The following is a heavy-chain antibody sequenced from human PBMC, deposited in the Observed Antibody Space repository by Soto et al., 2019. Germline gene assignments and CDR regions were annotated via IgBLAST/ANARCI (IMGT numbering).Heavy chain of an antibody. CDR2: ISGSGGST. CDR3: AKGLARRSYYQLPPLLYGMDV. Sequence: QTGGSLRLSCAASGFTFSSTVMSWVRQAPGKGLEWVSAISGSGGSTYYADSVKGRFTISRDNSKNTLYLQMNSLRAEDTAVYYCAKGLARRSYYQLPPLLYGMDVWGQGTTVTVSS. J-gene: IGHJ6*02. D-gene: IGHD2-2*01. V-gene: IGHV3-23*01. CDR1: GFTFSSTV.